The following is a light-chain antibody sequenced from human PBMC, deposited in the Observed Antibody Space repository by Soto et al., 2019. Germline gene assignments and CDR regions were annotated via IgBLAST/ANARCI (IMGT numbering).Light chain of an antibody. CDR2: VAS. CDR3: KQSYSTHLT. J-gene: IGKJ4*01. Sequence: DIQITQSPSSLSASVGYRVTITCRASQSISNYLNWYQQKPVSAPKLLIYVASRLESGVPSRFSGSGSGTELTLTISSLQPEDFAIYYCKQSYSTHLTFGEWTKVDIX. CDR1: QSISNY. V-gene: IGKV1-39*01.